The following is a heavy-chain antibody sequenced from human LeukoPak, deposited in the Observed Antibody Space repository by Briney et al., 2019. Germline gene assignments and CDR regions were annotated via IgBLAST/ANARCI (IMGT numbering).Heavy chain of an antibody. CDR3: VRFGELLYDWYYDY. V-gene: IGHV1-8*03. CDR1: GYTYTSYE. CDR2: MNTKRGNK. J-gene: IGHJ4*02. Sequence: ASVKVSCKASGYTYTSYESNWVRQASGQGREWMGWMNTKRGNKGNAQKFQGRDINNRNSSICTAYMELSSLRSEDTAVYYCVRFGELLYDWYYDYWGQGTLVTVSS. D-gene: IGHD3-10*01.